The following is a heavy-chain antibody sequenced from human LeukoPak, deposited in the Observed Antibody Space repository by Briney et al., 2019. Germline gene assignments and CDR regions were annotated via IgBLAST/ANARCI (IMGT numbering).Heavy chain of an antibody. J-gene: IGHJ4*02. CDR1: GFTFSTYS. D-gene: IGHD3-22*01. CDR2: ISSSSSTI. V-gene: IGHV3-48*01. Sequence: GGSLRLSCAASGFTFSTYSMNWVRQAPWKGLEWVSYISSSSSTIYYADSVKGRFTISRDNAKNSLYLQMNSLRAEDTAVYYCARGSTYYDSSGQVPFDYWGQGTLVTVSS. CDR3: ARGSTYYDSSGQVPFDY.